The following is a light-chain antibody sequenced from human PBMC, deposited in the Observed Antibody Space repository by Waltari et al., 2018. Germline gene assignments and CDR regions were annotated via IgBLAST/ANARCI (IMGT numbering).Light chain of an antibody. CDR3: QHYVRLPVT. Sequence: SCRASQRIRTFLVWYQQKPGQAPRLLIYAASTRSTGIPDRFSGSGSGTDFSLIISRLEPEDFAVYYCQHYVRLPVTFGQGTKVEIK. CDR2: AAS. CDR1: QRIRTF. J-gene: IGKJ1*01. V-gene: IGKV3-20*01.